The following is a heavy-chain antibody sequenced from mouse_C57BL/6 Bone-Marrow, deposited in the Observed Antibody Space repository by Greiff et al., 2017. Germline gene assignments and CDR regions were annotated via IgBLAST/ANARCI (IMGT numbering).Heavy chain of an antibody. D-gene: IGHD2-1*01. Sequence: QVQLQPGAELVKPGASVKMSCKASGYTFTSYWITWVKQRPGQGLEWIGDIYPGSGSTNYNEKFKSKATLTVDTSSSTAYMQLSSLTSEDSAVYYCARHYGNYDYAMDYWGQGTSVTVSS. V-gene: IGHV1-55*01. CDR1: GYTFTSYW. CDR2: IYPGSGST. J-gene: IGHJ4*01. CDR3: ARHYGNYDYAMDY.